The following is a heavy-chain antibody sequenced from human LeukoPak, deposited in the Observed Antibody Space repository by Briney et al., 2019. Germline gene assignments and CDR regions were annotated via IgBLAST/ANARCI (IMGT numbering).Heavy chain of an antibody. Sequence: SETLSLSCTASGDSISSSSYHWGWIRQPPGRGLEWVASTHYSGITYYSPSLKSRVTVSVDTSRNRFSLQLSSVTAADTAVYYCVRIYYYSGGYYLTDYYFDSWGQGTLVTVSS. CDR2: THYSGIT. CDR3: VRIYYYSGGYYLTDYYFDS. J-gene: IGHJ4*02. D-gene: IGHD3-22*01. V-gene: IGHV4-39*01. CDR1: GDSISSSSYH.